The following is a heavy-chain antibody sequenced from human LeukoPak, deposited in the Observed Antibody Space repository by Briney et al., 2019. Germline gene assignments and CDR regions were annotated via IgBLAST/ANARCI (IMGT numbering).Heavy chain of an antibody. V-gene: IGHV1-2*02. CDR2: INPNSGGT. CDR1: GYTFTGYY. Sequence: GASVKVSCKASGYTFTGYYMHWVRQAPGQGLEWMGWINPNSGGTNYAQKFQGRVTMTRDTSISTAYMELSRLRSDDTAVYYCAREGYGDYESEYFQHWGQGTLVTVSS. CDR3: AREGYGDYESEYFQH. D-gene: IGHD4-17*01. J-gene: IGHJ1*01.